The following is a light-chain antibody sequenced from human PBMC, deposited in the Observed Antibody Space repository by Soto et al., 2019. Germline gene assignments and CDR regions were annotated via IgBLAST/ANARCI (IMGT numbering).Light chain of an antibody. CDR1: SSTVGSNY. Sequence: QPVLTQPPSASGTPGQRVTISCSGGSSTVGSNYVYWYQQLPGTAPKLLIYRNNQRPSGVPDRFSGSKSGTSASLAISGLRSEDEADYYCAAWDDSLSGVVFGGGTKLTVL. CDR2: RNN. V-gene: IGLV1-47*01. J-gene: IGLJ2*01. CDR3: AAWDDSLSGVV.